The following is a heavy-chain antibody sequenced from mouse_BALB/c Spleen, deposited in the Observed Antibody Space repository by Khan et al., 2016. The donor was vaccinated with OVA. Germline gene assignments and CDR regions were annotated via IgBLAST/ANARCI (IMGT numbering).Heavy chain of an antibody. J-gene: IGHJ4*01. CDR3: ARVPYYRYDEGYYGMDY. D-gene: IGHD2-14*01. CDR1: GYTFTSYW. V-gene: IGHV1S81*02. CDR2: INPSNGRT. Sequence: QVRLQQSGAELVKPGASVKLSCKASGYTFTSYWMHWVKQRPGQGLEWIGEINPSNGRTNYNEKFKSKATLTVDKSSSTAYMQLSSLTSEDSAVYYCARVPYYRYDEGYYGMDYWGQGTSVTVSS.